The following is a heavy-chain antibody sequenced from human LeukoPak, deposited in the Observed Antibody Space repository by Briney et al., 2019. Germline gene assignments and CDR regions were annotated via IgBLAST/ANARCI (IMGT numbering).Heavy chain of an antibody. Sequence: PGGSLRLSCEASGYTFSSYAMNWVRQAPGQGLAWISTISGSGGSTYYAHSLKGRFTISRDNSKNTLYLQMNSLRAEDTAVYYCAKALGGSGSNFDYWGQGTLVTVSS. V-gene: IGHV3-23*01. CDR3: AKALGGSGSNFDY. CDR2: ISGSGGST. D-gene: IGHD3-10*01. J-gene: IGHJ4*02. CDR1: GYTFSSYA.